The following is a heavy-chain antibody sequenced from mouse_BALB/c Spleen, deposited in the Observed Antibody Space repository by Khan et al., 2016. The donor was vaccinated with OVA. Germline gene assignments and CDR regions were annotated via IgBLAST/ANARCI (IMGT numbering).Heavy chain of an antibody. J-gene: IGHJ2*01. V-gene: IGHV3-2*02. CDR1: GYSITSGYA. D-gene: IGHD1-1*01. Sequence: EVQLVETGPGLVKPSQSLSLTCTVTGYSITSGYAWNWIRQFPGNKLEWMGYISYSGVTSYTPSLKSRISITPDTSKNQFFLQLNSVTTEDTATYYCARGNYYGYYFDYWGQGTTLTVSS. CDR3: ARGNYYGYYFDY. CDR2: ISYSGVT.